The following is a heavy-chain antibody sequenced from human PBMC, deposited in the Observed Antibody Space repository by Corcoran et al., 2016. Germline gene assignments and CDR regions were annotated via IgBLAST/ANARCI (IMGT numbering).Heavy chain of an antibody. J-gene: IGHJ4*02. Sequence: EVQLVESGGGLVQPGGSLRLSCAASGFTFSSYSMNWVRQAPGKGLEWVSYISSSSSTIYYADSVTGRFTISRDNAKNSLYLQMNSPRAEDTAVYYCARDTRVDSLTGAYVDFCYWGQGTLVTVSS. V-gene: IGHV3-48*04. D-gene: IGHD3-9*01. CDR1: GFTFSSYS. CDR3: ARDTRVDSLTGAYVDFCY. CDR2: ISSSSSTI.